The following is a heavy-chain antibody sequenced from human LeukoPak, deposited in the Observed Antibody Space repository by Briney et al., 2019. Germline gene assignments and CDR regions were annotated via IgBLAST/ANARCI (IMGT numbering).Heavy chain of an antibody. V-gene: IGHV1-46*01. Sequence: ASVKVSCKASGYTFTSYYMHWVRQAPGQGLEWMGIINPSGGSTSYAQKFQGRVTMTRDTSTSTVYMELSSLRSEDTAVYYCARTRSVLRFLEWLFLGPFDYGGQGTLVTVSS. D-gene: IGHD3-3*01. J-gene: IGHJ4*02. CDR2: INPSGGST. CDR1: GYTFTSYY. CDR3: ARTRSVLRFLEWLFLGPFDY.